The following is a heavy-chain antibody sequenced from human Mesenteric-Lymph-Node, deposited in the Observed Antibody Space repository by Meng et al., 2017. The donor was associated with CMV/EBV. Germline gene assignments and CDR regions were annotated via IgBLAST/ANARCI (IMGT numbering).Heavy chain of an antibody. CDR1: GFTFSDYS. CDR3: ARESMDTALVRQSYYYYYYGMDV. V-gene: IGHV3-21*01. J-gene: IGHJ6*02. D-gene: IGHD5-18*01. Sequence: GESLKISCAASGFTFSDYSMNWARQAPGRGLEWVSSISSGTNYIYYADSMKGRFTISRDSPKNSLYLQMNSLTAEDTAVYYCARESMDTALVRQSYYYYYYGMDVWGQGTTVTVSS. CDR2: ISSGTNYI.